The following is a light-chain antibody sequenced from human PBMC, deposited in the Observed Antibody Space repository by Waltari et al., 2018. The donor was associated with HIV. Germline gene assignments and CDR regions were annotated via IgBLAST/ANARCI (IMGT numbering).Light chain of an antibody. CDR2: AGA. CDR1: QHIKGN. CDR3: LQYDNLPYT. Sequence: DIQMTQSPSSLPASVGDRVTITCQATQHIKGNLNWFQQKSGRAPKLLIYAGANLETGVPPRFSGGGSSTDYTLTISNLQPDDTGTYYCLQYDNLPYTFGQGTTLEI. V-gene: IGKV1-33*01. J-gene: IGKJ2*01.